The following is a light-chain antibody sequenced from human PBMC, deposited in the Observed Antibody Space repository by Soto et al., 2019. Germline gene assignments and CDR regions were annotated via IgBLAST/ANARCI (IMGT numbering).Light chain of an antibody. J-gene: IGKJ4*01. V-gene: IGKV3-11*01. CDR2: DAS. CDR1: QSVSGY. CDR3: QQRSNCPLT. Sequence: EIVLTQSPATLSLSPGERATLSCRASQSVSGYLAWYHEKPGLAPRLLIYDASNRAAGIPARFSGSGSGTDFTLTISSLEPEDFAVYYCQQRSNCPLTFGGGTKVEIK.